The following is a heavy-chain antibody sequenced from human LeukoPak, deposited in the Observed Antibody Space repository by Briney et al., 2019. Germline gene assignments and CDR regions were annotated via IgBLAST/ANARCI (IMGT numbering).Heavy chain of an antibody. CDR2: IYYSGST. CDR1: GGSISSYY. J-gene: IGHJ4*02. D-gene: IGHD6-19*01. Sequence: SETLSLTCTVSGGSISSYYWSWIRQPPGKGLEWIGYIYYSGSTNYNPSLKSRITISVDTSKNQFSLKLSSVTAADTAVYYCARDRSGYNSGWHHLAYWGQGTLVTVYS. V-gene: IGHV4-59*01. CDR3: ARDRSGYNSGWHHLAY.